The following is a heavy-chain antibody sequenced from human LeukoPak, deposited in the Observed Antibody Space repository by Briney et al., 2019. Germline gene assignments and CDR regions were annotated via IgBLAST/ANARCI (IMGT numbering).Heavy chain of an antibody. CDR3: ARDPGYSESVGSRWYFDL. CDR1: GFTFSDYY. CDR2: ISRSGSTI. V-gene: IGHV3-11*04. J-gene: IGHJ2*01. Sequence: GGSLRLSCAASGFTFSDYYMSWIRQAPGKGLEWVSYISRSGSTIYYADSVKGRFTISRDNTKNSLFLQMSSLRAEDTAVYFCARDPGYSESVGSRWYFDLWGRGTLVTVSS. D-gene: IGHD5-18*01.